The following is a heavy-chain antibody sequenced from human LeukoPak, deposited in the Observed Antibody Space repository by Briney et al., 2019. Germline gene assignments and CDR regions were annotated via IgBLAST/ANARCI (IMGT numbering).Heavy chain of an antibody. J-gene: IGHJ4*02. V-gene: IGHV4-38-2*01. CDR1: GYSIKTGRY. Sequence: SETLSLTCAVSGYSIKTGRYWGWIRQPPGKGLEWIGSIYQSGSTYYNPSLKSRITISVDKSMNQFSLNLRSLTAQDTAVYYCARSLSTAGIDYWGQGILVTVSS. CDR2: IYQSGST. CDR3: ARSLSTAGIDY.